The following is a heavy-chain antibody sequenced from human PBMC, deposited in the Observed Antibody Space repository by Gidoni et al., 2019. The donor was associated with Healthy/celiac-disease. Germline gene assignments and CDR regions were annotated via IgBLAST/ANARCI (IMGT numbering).Heavy chain of an antibody. J-gene: IGHJ4*02. CDR3: ARDLAQMDNFDY. CDR1: GFPFSSYG. Sequence: QVQLVESGGGVVQPGRSLRLSCAASGFPFSSYGMHWVRQAPGKGLEWVAVIWYDGSNKYYADSVKGRFTISRDNSKNTLYLQMNSLRAEDTAVYYCARDLAQMDNFDYWGQGTLVTVSS. D-gene: IGHD2-2*03. V-gene: IGHV3-33*01. CDR2: IWYDGSNK.